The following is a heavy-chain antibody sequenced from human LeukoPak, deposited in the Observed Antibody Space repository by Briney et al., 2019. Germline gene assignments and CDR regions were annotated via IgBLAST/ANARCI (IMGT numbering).Heavy chain of an antibody. Sequence: GGSLRLSCAASGFTFDDYGMSWGRQAPGKGLEWVSGINWNGGSTGYANSVKGRFTISRDNAKNSLYLQMNSLRAEDTALYYCARVAVTRSYYYYYMDVWGKGTTVTVSS. CDR2: INWNGGST. D-gene: IGHD4-11*01. CDR3: ARVAVTRSYYYYYMDV. V-gene: IGHV3-20*04. CDR1: GFTFDDYG. J-gene: IGHJ6*03.